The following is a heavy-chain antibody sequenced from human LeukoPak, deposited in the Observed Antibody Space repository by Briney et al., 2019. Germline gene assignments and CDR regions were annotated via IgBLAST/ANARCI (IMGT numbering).Heavy chain of an antibody. D-gene: IGHD1-26*01. V-gene: IGHV3-23*01. CDR3: AKDGWGSYNFDY. CDR2: ISGSGGST. Sequence: GGSLRLSCAASGFTFSSYAMSWVRQAPGKGLEWVSAISGSGGSTYYADSVKGRFTISRDNSKDTLYLQMNSLRAEDTAVYYCAKDGWGSYNFDYWGQGTLVTVSS. J-gene: IGHJ4*02. CDR1: GFTFSSYA.